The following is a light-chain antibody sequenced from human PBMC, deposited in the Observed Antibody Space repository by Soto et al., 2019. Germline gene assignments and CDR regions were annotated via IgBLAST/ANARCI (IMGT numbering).Light chain of an antibody. Sequence: DIQMNQSPSSLSASVGDRVTITCQASHDITSYLNWYQHKQGKAPKLLIYDASILEAGVPSRFSGSGSGTEFTFTISSLQPEDVATYYWQKCDYLPIFGHGTTVDCK. CDR3: QKCDYLPI. CDR2: DAS. J-gene: IGKJ3*01. V-gene: IGKV1-33*01. CDR1: HDITSY.